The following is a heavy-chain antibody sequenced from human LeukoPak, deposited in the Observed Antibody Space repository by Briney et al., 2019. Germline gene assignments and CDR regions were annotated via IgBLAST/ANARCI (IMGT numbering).Heavy chain of an antibody. Sequence: GGSLRLSCAASGFTFSNNVMHWVRQAPGKGLEWLALISNDGSTKYYTDSAMGRFTISRDNSKNTLYLQINGLRVEDTSVYYCVGKRPSYSSSWYGPLDYWGQGTLVTVSS. V-gene: IGHV3-30-3*01. J-gene: IGHJ4*02. CDR1: GFTFSNNV. D-gene: IGHD6-13*01. CDR2: ISNDGSTK. CDR3: VGKRPSYSSSWYGPLDY.